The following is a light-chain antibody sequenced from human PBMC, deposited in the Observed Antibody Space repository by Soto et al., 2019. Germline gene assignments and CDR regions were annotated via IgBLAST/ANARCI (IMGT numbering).Light chain of an antibody. CDR2: DAS. CDR3: QHFKSFPIT. V-gene: IGKV1-13*02. CDR1: QGISNY. Sequence: IPMTQSPSSLSTSVGDRVTITCRASQGISNYLAWYQKNPGKVPQLLIYDASSLESGVPTRFSVSASGTEFTLTISSLQPDDFATYYCQHFKSFPITFGQGTRLEI. J-gene: IGKJ5*01.